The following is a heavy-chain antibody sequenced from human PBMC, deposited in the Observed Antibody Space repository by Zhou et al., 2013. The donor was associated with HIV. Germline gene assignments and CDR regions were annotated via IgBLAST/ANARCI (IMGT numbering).Heavy chain of an antibody. CDR2: IIPIFGTA. V-gene: IGHV1-69*12. D-gene: IGHD3-16*01. CDR1: GGTFSSYA. J-gene: IGHJ5*02. CDR3: ARVGEDAYNDANDWFDP. Sequence: QVQLVQSGAEVKKPGSSVKVSCKASGGTFSSYAISWVRQAPGQGLEWMGGIIPIFGTANFAQNFQGRVTITADESTSTAYMELSSLRSEDTAVYYCARVGEDAYNDANDWFDPWGQGTLVTVSS.